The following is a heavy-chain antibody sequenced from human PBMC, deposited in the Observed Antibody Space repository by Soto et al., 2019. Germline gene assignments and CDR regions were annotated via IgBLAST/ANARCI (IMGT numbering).Heavy chain of an antibody. CDR1: GYTFTSYG. Sequence: QVQLVQSGAEVKKPGASVKVSCKASGYTFTSYGISWVRQAPGQGLEWMGWISAYNGNTNYAQKLQGRVTMTTDTSTSPAYMELRSRRSDDTAVYYCARGHDYDYVWGNYGGGSTFDYWGQGTLVTVSS. V-gene: IGHV1-18*01. J-gene: IGHJ4*02. CDR3: ARGHDYDYVWGNYGGGSTFDY. D-gene: IGHD3-16*01. CDR2: ISAYNGNT.